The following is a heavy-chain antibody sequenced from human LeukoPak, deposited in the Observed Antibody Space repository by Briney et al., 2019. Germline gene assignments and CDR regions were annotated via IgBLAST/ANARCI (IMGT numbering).Heavy chain of an antibody. CDR2: INIDGNEK. D-gene: IGHD3-22*01. J-gene: IGHJ4*02. CDR1: GFIFTTYW. V-gene: IGHV3-7*03. CDR3: AKAVSYDTDY. Sequence: GGSLRLSCAASGFIFTTYWMSWVRQAPGKGLEWVAHINIDGNEKFYVDSVRGRFTISRDNAENSLLLQMNNLRAEDTAVYYCAKAVSYDTDYWGQGTLVTVSS.